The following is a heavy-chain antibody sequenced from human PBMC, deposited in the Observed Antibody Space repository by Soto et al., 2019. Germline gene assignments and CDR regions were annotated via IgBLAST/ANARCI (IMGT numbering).Heavy chain of an antibody. CDR3: AMDIVVVPAAIEVHLGGYYYYYGMDV. D-gene: IGHD2-2*03. CDR1: GGTFSSYA. V-gene: IGHV1-69*13. CDR2: IIPIFGTA. Sequence: SVKVSCKASGGTFSSYAISWVRQAPGQGLEWMGGIIPIFGTANYAQKFQGRVTITADGSTSTAYMELSSLRSEDTAVYYCAMDIVVVPAAIEVHLGGYYYYYGMDVWGQGTTVTVSS. J-gene: IGHJ6*02.